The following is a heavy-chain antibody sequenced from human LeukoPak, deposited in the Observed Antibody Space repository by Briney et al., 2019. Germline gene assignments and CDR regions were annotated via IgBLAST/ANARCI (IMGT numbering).Heavy chain of an antibody. CDR1: GGSISSSSYY. J-gene: IGHJ3*02. D-gene: IGHD2-2*01. V-gene: IGHV4-39*01. Sequence: PSETLSLTCTVSGGSISSSSYYWGWIRQPPGKGLEWIGSIYYSGSTYYNPSLKSRVTISVDTSKNQFSLKLSSVTAADTAVYYCARRGIVVVPAAQGNAFDIRDQGTMVTVSS. CDR2: IYYSGST. CDR3: ARRGIVVVPAAQGNAFDI.